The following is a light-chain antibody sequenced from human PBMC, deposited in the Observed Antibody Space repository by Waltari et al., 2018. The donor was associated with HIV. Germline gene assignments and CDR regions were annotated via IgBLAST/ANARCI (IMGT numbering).Light chain of an antibody. CDR1: QSISSY. CDR2: AAS. J-gene: IGKJ4*01. Sequence: DIQMTQSPSSLSASVGDRVTINCRASQSISSYLNWYQQKPGKAPKLLIYAASSLQRGVPSRFSGSGSGTDFTLTISSLQPEDFATYYCQQSYSTPRTFGGGTKVEIK. V-gene: IGKV1-39*01. CDR3: QQSYSTPRT.